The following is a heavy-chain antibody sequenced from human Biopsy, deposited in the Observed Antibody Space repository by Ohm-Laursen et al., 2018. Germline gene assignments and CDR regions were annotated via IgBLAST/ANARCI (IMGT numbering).Heavy chain of an antibody. J-gene: IGHJ4*02. V-gene: IGHV4-61*03. CDR2: VYYTGST. CDR3: ARGSSYGYDFDY. D-gene: IGHD5-18*01. Sequence: TLSLTCTVSGDSISSSNFYWAWIRQPPGKGLQWIGYVYYTGSTDYNPSLQSRVTISVDTSKNHFSLRLRSVTPADTAVYFCARGSSYGYDFDYWGQGTTVTVSS. CDR1: GDSISSSNFY.